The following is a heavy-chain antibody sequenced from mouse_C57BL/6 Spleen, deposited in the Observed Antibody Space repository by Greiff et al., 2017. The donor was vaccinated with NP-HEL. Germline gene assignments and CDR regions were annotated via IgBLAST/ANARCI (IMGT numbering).Heavy chain of an antibody. CDR1: GYTFTSYW. Sequence: QVQLKQPGAELVKPGASVKVSCKASGYTFTSYWMHWVKQRPGQGLEWIGRIHPSDSDTNYNQKFKGKATLTVDKSSSTAYMQLSSLTSEDSAVYYCARYGSSYEYFDYWGQGTTLTVSS. CDR2: IHPSDSDT. CDR3: ARYGSSYEYFDY. V-gene: IGHV1-74*01. D-gene: IGHD1-1*01. J-gene: IGHJ2*01.